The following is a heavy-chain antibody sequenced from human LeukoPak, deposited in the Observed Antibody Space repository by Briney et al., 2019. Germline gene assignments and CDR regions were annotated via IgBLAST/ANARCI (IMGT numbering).Heavy chain of an antibody. J-gene: IGHJ4*02. CDR3: ARVSYSGYSGYDSPYFDY. CDR2: IYYSGST. Sequence: SETLSLTCTVSGGSISSYYWSWIRQPPGKGLERIGYIYYSGSTNYNPSLKSRVTISVDTSKNQFSLKLSSVTAADTAVYYCARVSYSGYSGYDSPYFDYWGQGTLVTVSS. CDR1: GGSISSYY. V-gene: IGHV4-59*01. D-gene: IGHD5-12*01.